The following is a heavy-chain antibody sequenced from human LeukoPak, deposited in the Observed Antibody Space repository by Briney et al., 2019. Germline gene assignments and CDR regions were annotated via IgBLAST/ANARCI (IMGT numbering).Heavy chain of an antibody. CDR1: GSIIGYY. Sequence: SETLSLTCTVSGSIIGYYWSWIRQPPGKGLEWIGYLYTSGSTSYNPSLESRVTISVDTSKNQFSLDLSSVTAADTAVYYCARQKCTSTSCLTKNAFDIWGQGTMVTVSS. CDR3: ARQKCTSTSCLTKNAFDI. V-gene: IGHV4-4*09. J-gene: IGHJ3*02. CDR2: LYTSGST. D-gene: IGHD2-2*01.